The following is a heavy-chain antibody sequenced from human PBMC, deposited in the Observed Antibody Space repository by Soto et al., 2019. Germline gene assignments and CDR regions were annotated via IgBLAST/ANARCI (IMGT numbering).Heavy chain of an antibody. Sequence: EEQLVESGGGLVQPGGSLRLSCAASGFTFSSYSMNWVRQAPEKGLEWVSYISSSSGTIYYAESVKGRFTISRDNAKNSLYLQMNSLRAEDTAVYYCARERALSNYPDYWGQGTLVTVSS. CDR2: ISSSSGTI. CDR1: GFTFSSYS. V-gene: IGHV3-48*01. J-gene: IGHJ4*02. D-gene: IGHD4-4*01. CDR3: ARERALSNYPDY.